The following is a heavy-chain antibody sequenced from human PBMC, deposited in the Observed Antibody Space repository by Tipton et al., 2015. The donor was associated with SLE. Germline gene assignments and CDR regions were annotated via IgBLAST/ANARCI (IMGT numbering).Heavy chain of an antibody. V-gene: IGHV3-21*01. J-gene: IGHJ6*02. CDR3: TTDLLRSPYYYYGMDV. Sequence: SLRLSCAASGFTFSSYSMNWVRQAPGKGLEWVSSISSSSSYIYYADSVKGRFTISRDNAKNSLYLQMNSLRAEDTAVYYCTTDLLRSPYYYYGMDVWGQGTTVTVSS. D-gene: IGHD4-17*01. CDR1: GFTFSSYS. CDR2: ISSSSSYI.